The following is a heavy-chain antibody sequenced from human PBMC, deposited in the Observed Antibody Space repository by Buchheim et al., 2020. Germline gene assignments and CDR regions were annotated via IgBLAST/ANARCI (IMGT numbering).Heavy chain of an antibody. CDR2: KNTNNDNT. CDR1: GYTFTSYG. J-gene: IGHJ4*02. D-gene: IGHD3-10*01. Sequence: QVQLVQSGAEVKKVGASVKVSCKASGYTFTSYGLNWVRQASGQGLEWMGWKNTNNDNTGYAQKFQGRIAMTRNTSISTAYMELSSLTSEDTAVYYCAQLDGSGTYRHLHQWGQGTL. V-gene: IGHV1-8*01. CDR3: AQLDGSGTYRHLHQ.